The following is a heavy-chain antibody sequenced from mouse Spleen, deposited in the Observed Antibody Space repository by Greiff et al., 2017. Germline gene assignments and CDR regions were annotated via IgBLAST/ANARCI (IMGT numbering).Heavy chain of an antibody. CDR1: GYTFTSYW. Sequence: QVQLQQPGAELVRPGTSVKLSCKASGYTFTSYWMHWVKQRPGQGLEWIGVIDPSDSYTNYNQKFKGKATLTVDTSSSTAYMQLSSLTSEDSAVYYCARRDYGNYLDYWGQGTTLTVSS. D-gene: IGHD2-1*01. CDR3: ARRDYGNYLDY. CDR2: IDPSDSYT. J-gene: IGHJ2*01. V-gene: IGHV1-59*01.